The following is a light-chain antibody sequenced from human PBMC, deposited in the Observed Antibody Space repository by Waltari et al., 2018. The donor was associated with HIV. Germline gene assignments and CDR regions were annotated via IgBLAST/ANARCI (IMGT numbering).Light chain of an antibody. J-gene: IGKJ5*01. Sequence: EIVLTQSPATLSLSPGERATLSCRASQSISTYLAWYQQKPGQAPRLLIYGVSSRATGIPARFSGSGSGTDFTLTISSLEPGDFGVFYCQQRSSWPITFGQGTRLEIK. CDR2: GVS. CDR1: QSISTY. V-gene: IGKV3-11*01. CDR3: QQRSSWPIT.